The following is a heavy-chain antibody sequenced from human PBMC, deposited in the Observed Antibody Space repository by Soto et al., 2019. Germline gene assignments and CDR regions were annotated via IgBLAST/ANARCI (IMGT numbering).Heavy chain of an antibody. D-gene: IGHD3-10*01. J-gene: IGHJ4*02. CDR1: GGSITSGGYC. Sequence: SETLSLTCTFSGGSITSGGYCWTWIRQHPVKGLEWMGHIYYSGSTSYNPSLKSRITISIDTSKNQFSLKLTSVTAADTAVYYCARDGDYFGSGSPPLLSRWGQGTLVTVS. CDR3: ARDGDYFGSGSPPLLSR. V-gene: IGHV4-31*03. CDR2: IYYSGST.